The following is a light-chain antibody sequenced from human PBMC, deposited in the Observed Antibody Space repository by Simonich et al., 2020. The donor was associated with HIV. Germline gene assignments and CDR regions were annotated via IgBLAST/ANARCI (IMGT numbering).Light chain of an antibody. Sequence: DIVMTQSPDSLAVALGERATINCKSIQSVLYSSNHKNYLALYQQKPGQPPKLIIYWASTRESGVPDRFSGSGSGTDFTLTISSLQAEDVAVYYCQQYYSTPVTFGPGTKVDIK. CDR2: WAS. CDR1: QSVLYSSNHKNY. J-gene: IGKJ3*01. CDR3: QQYYSTPVT. V-gene: IGKV4-1*01.